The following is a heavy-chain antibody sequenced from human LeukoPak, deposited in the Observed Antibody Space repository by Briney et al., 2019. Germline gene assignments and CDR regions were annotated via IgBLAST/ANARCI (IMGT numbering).Heavy chain of an antibody. Sequence: PSGTLSLTCAVSGGSISSSNWWSWVRQPPGKGLEWIGEIYHSGSTNYNLSLKSRVTISVDKSKNQFSLKLSSVTAADTAVYYCARVTTMVRNYYFDYWGQGTLVTVSS. CDR1: GGSISSSNW. V-gene: IGHV4-4*02. D-gene: IGHD3-10*01. CDR3: ARVTTMVRNYYFDY. CDR2: IYHSGST. J-gene: IGHJ4*02.